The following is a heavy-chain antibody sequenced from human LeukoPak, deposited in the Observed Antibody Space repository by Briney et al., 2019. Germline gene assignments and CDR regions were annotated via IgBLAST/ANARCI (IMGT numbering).Heavy chain of an antibody. CDR1: GGSFSGYY. J-gene: IGHJ5*02. CDR2: INHSGST. Sequence: SETLSLTCAVYGGSFSGYYWSWIRQPPGKGLEWIGEINHSGSTNYNPSLKSRVTMSVDTSKNQFSLKLSSVTAADTAVYYCARDSIAAGVNWFDPWGQGTLVTVSS. CDR3: ARDSIAAGVNWFDP. D-gene: IGHD6-13*01. V-gene: IGHV4-34*01.